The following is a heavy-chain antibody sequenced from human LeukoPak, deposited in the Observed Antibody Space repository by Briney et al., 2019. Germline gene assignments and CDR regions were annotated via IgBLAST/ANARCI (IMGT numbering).Heavy chain of an antibody. CDR1: GFTFSSYA. Sequence: GGSLRLSCAASGFTFSSYAMSWVRQAPGKGLEWVSGISGSGGSTYYADSVKGRFTISRDNSKNTLYLQMNSLRAEDAAVYYCAKSAYSGSYSNFDYWGQGTLVTVSS. CDR3: AKSAYSGSYSNFDY. D-gene: IGHD1-26*01. J-gene: IGHJ4*02. V-gene: IGHV3-23*01. CDR2: ISGSGGST.